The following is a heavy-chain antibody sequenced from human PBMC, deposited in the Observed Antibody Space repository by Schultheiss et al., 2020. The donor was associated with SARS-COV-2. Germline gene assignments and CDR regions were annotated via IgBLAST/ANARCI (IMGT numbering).Heavy chain of an antibody. CDR3: ARDMGIGDYADLFDY. CDR2: ISYDGSNK. Sequence: GGSLRLSCAASGFTFSSYAMHWVRQAPGKGLEWVAVISYDGSNKYYADSVKGRFTISRDNSKNTLYLQMNSLRAEDTAVYYCARDMGIGDYADLFDYWGQGTLVTVS. V-gene: IGHV3-30*04. J-gene: IGHJ4*02. D-gene: IGHD4-17*01. CDR1: GFTFSSYA.